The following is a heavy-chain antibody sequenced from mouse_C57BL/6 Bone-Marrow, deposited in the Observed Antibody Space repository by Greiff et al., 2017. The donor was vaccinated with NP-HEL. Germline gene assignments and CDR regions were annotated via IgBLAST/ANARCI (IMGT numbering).Heavy chain of an antibody. CDR3: ARRPYYAMDY. Sequence: LEWVATISSGGSYTYYPDSVKGRFTISRDNAKNTLYLQMSSLKSEDTAMYYCARRPYYAMDYWGQGTSVTVSS. J-gene: IGHJ4*01. V-gene: IGHV5-6*02. CDR2: ISSGGSYT.